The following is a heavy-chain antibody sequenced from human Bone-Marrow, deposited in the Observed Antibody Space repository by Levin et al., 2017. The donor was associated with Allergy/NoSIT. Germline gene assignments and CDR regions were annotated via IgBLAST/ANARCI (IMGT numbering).Heavy chain of an antibody. Sequence: GGSLRLSCAASGFTFSSYAMSWVRQAPGKGLEWVSAISGSGGSTYYADSVKGRFTISRDNSKNTLYLQMNSLRAEDTAVYYCARRYCSGGSCYSSDDYWYFDLWGRGTLVTVSS. V-gene: IGHV3-23*01. J-gene: IGHJ2*01. CDR3: ARRYCSGGSCYSSDDYWYFDL. D-gene: IGHD2-15*01. CDR2: ISGSGGST. CDR1: GFTFSSYA.